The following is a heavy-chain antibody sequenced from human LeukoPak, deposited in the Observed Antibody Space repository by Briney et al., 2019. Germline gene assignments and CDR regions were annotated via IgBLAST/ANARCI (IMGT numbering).Heavy chain of an antibody. V-gene: IGHV3-23*01. J-gene: IGHJ4*02. D-gene: IGHD4-17*01. CDR3: APLETT. CDR1: GFTFRSYA. CDR2: ISGSGANT. Sequence: GGSLRLSCAASGFTFRSYAMSWVRQAPGKGLEWVSGISGSGANTFYADSVKGRFTISRDNSQKTLYLQMNSLTDGDTAVYYCAPLETTWGQGTLVTVSS.